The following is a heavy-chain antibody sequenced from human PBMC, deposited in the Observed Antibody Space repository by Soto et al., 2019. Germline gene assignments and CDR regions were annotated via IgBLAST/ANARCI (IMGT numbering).Heavy chain of an antibody. D-gene: IGHD2-21*01. CDR1: GGSFSGYY. V-gene: IGHV4-34*01. J-gene: IGHJ4*02. CDR3: ARGIATPDKYYLDS. CDR2: INHSGNT. Sequence: PSETLSLTCAVYGGSFSGYYWTWIRQPPGKGLEWIGEINHSGNTNYNPSPKSRVTISVDTSKNQFSLKLNSVTAADTAVYYCARGIATPDKYYLDSWGQGTLVTVSS.